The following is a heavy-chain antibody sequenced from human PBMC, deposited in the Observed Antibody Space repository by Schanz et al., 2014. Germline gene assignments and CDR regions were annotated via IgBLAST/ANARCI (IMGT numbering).Heavy chain of an antibody. V-gene: IGHV3-23*01. CDR2: ITSNGGGT. Sequence: EVQLLESGGGLVQPGGSLRLSCAASGFTFSSNAMCWVRQAPGKGLEWVSTITSNGGGTYYADSVKGRFTISRDNAKNTLYLQMNSLRVEDTAEYYCARDGVAATTDFEYWGQGALVTVSS. J-gene: IGHJ4*02. D-gene: IGHD1-1*01. CDR3: ARDGVAATTDFEY. CDR1: GFTFSSNA.